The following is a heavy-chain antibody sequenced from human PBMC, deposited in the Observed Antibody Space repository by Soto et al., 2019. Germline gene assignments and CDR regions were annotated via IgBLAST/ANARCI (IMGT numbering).Heavy chain of an antibody. CDR1: GGSVSAKTYY. CDR3: ARTTAVPNSLRSRYFFDY. Sequence: SETLSLTCSVSGGSVSAKTYYWSWIRQPPGKRLEWLGYVYYSGTTNYNPSLKSRVTIAVDLSKNQFSLRLSSVTTADTVLYYCARTTAVPNSLRSRYFFDYWGQGTLVTVSS. D-gene: IGHD4-17*01. V-gene: IGHV4-61*01. CDR2: VYYSGTT. J-gene: IGHJ4*02.